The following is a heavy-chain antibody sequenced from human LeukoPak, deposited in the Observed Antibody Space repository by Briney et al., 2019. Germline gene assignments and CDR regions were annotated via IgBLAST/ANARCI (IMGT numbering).Heavy chain of an antibody. Sequence: ASVKVSCKASGYTFTGYYMHWVRQAPGQGLEWMGWINPNSGGTNYAQKFQGRVTTTRDTSISTAYMELSRLRSDDTAVYYCARAKESSGWYNDWLDPWGQGTLVTVSS. CDR3: ARAKESSGWYNDWLDP. CDR2: INPNSGGT. CDR1: GYTFTGYY. D-gene: IGHD6-19*01. J-gene: IGHJ5*02. V-gene: IGHV1-2*02.